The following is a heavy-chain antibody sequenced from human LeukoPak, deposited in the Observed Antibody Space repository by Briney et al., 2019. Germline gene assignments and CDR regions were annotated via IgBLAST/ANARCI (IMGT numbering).Heavy chain of an antibody. Sequence: RGESLKISCKGSGYTFPSYWIGWLRQMPGKGLEWVGIIYPGDSDTRYSPSFQGQVTISADKSISTAYLQWSSLKASDTAMYYCATLNSGNYSPADYWGQGTLVTVSS. CDR2: IYPGDSDT. V-gene: IGHV5-51*01. CDR3: ATLNSGNYSPADY. D-gene: IGHD1-26*01. CDR1: GYTFPSYW. J-gene: IGHJ4*02.